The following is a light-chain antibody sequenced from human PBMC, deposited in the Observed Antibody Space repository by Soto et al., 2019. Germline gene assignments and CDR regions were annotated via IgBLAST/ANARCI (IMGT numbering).Light chain of an antibody. CDR2: EVY. Sequence: QSVLTQPASVSGSPGQSITISCTGTNSDVGGYDRVSWYQHHPGKAPKLLIFEVYNRPSGISDRFSGSKSGDTASLTISGLHAEDEADYYCISYIPSTTTHWVFGGGTKVTVL. V-gene: IGLV2-14*01. CDR3: ISYIPSTTTHWV. J-gene: IGLJ3*02. CDR1: NSDVGGYDR.